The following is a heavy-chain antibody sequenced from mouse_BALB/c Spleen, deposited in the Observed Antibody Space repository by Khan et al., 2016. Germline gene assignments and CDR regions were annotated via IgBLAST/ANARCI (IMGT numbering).Heavy chain of an antibody. CDR3: TSDGYFDV. V-gene: IGHV6-6*02. CDR1: EFTFSNYW. Sequence: EVKLEESGGGLVQPGGSMKLSCVASEFTFSNYWMNWVRQSPEKGLEWVAEIRLKSNNYATHYAESVKGRFTISRDDSKSSVYLQMNNLRAEDTGIYYCTSDGYFDVWGAGTTVTVSS. J-gene: IGHJ1*01. CDR2: IRLKSNNYAT.